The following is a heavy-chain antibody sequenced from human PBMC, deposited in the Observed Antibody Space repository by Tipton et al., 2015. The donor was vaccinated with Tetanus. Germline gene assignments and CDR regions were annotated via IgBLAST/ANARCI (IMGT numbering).Heavy chain of an antibody. D-gene: IGHD7-27*01. CDR3: ARLFNWGSGYFFFDL. J-gene: IGHJ2*01. V-gene: IGHV4-4*02. CDR2: IYQTGST. CDR1: WDSISSHKW. Sequence: GLVKPSGTLSLTCDVSWDSISSHKWWSWVRQPPGKGLEWIGEIYQTGSTNYNPSFQSRVSMSVDKSKDQFSLELTSVTAADTAVYFCARLFNWGSGYFFFDLWGRGTLVTVSS.